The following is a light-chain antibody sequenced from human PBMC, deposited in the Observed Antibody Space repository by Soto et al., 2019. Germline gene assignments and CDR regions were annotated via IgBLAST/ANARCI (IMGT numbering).Light chain of an antibody. Sequence: DIQMTQSPSSLSASVGDRVTITCRASQSISISLNWYQQKPGKAPKLLIYKASTLKSGVPSRFSGSGSGTEFTLTISSLQPDDFATYYCQHYNSYSEAFGQGTKVDIK. J-gene: IGKJ1*01. CDR1: QSISIS. CDR2: KAS. CDR3: QHYNSYSEA. V-gene: IGKV1-5*03.